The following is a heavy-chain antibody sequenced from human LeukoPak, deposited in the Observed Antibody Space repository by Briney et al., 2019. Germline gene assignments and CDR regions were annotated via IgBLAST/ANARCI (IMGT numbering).Heavy chain of an antibody. Sequence: SETLSLTCAVYGGSFSGYYWSWIRQPPGKGLEWIGEINHSGSTNYNPSLKSRVTISVDTSKNQFSLKLSSVTAADTAVYYCARALADYSSSWYKAHYYYMDVWGKGTTVTISS. J-gene: IGHJ6*03. CDR3: ARALADYSSSWYKAHYYYMDV. CDR1: GGSFSGYY. CDR2: INHSGST. D-gene: IGHD6-13*01. V-gene: IGHV4-34*01.